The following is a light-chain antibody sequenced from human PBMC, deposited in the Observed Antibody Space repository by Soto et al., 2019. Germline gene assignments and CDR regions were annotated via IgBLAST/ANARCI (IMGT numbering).Light chain of an antibody. CDR1: QSVSSY. V-gene: IGKV3-11*01. J-gene: IGKJ3*01. CDR2: DAS. CDR3: QQRQT. Sequence: EIVLTQSPATLSLSPGERATLSCRASQSVSSYLAWYQQKPGQAPRLLIYDASNRATGIPARFSGSGSGTDFTLTIRSLEPEDFAVYYCQQRQTFGPGTKVDIK.